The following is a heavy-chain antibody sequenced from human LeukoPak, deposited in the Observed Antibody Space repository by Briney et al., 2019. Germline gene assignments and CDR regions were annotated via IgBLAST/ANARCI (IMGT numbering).Heavy chain of an antibody. J-gene: IGHJ4*02. D-gene: IGHD6-6*01. Sequence: SETLSLTCTVSGGSISSGGYYWSWIRQPPGKGLEWIGYIYYSGSSYYNPSLKSRVTISVDTSKNQFSLKLSSVTAADTAVYYCASSYSSSFHYYDYWGQGTLVTVSS. CDR1: GGSISSGGYY. V-gene: IGHV4-31*03. CDR2: IYYSGSS. CDR3: ASSYSSSFHYYDY.